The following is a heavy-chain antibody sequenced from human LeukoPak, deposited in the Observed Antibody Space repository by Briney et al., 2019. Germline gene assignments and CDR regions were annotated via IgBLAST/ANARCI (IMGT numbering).Heavy chain of an antibody. D-gene: IGHD3-9*01. V-gene: IGHV3-21*01. J-gene: IGHJ4*02. CDR1: GFTFSTSW. Sequence: GGSLRLSCAVSGFTFSTSWMHWVRQAPGEGLVWVSSISSSSSYIYYADSVKGRFTISRDNARNSLYLQMNSLRAEDTAVYYCARGGRSTYFDWSPDYWGQGTLVTVSS. CDR3: ARGGRSTYFDWSPDY. CDR2: ISSSSSYI.